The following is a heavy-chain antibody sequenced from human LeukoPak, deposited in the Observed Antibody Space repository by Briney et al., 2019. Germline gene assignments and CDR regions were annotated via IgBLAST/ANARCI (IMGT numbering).Heavy chain of an antibody. V-gene: IGHV1-69*01. Sequence: SVKVSCKASGGTFSSYAISWVRQAPGQGLEWMGGIIPIFGTANYAQKFQGRGTITAEESTSTAYMELSSLRSEDTAVYYCARGEGLYCSGGSCYYFDYWGQGTLVTVSS. CDR2: IIPIFGTA. CDR3: ARGEGLYCSGGSCYYFDY. J-gene: IGHJ4*02. CDR1: GGTFSSYA. D-gene: IGHD2-15*01.